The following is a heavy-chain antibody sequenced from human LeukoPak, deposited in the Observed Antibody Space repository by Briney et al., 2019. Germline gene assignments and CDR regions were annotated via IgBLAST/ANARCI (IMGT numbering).Heavy chain of an antibody. CDR3: AKAPPIGYCSSTTCYFDY. V-gene: IGHV3-23*01. D-gene: IGHD2-2*01. J-gene: IGHJ4*02. CDR1: GFTLSSYA. Sequence: GGSLRLSCAVSGFTLSSYAMSWVRQGPGKGLEWVSAISVSGDTTYYADSVKGRFAISRDNSKNTLYLQMNSLRAEDTALYYCAKAPPIGYCSSTTCYFDYWGQGTLVTVSS. CDR2: ISVSGDTT.